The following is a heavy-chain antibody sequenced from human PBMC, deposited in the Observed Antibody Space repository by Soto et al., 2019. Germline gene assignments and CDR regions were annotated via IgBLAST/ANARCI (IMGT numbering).Heavy chain of an antibody. CDR3: ARAGSSTRAPFDY. V-gene: IGHV1-2*02. CDR2: INPNSGGT. Sequence: SVKVSCKASGYTFTGYYMHWVRQAPGQGLEWMGWINPNSGGTNYAQKFQGRVTMTRDTSISTAYMELSRLRSDDTAVYYCARAGSSTRAPFDYWGQGTLVTVSS. J-gene: IGHJ4*02. CDR1: GYTFTGYY. D-gene: IGHD6-6*01.